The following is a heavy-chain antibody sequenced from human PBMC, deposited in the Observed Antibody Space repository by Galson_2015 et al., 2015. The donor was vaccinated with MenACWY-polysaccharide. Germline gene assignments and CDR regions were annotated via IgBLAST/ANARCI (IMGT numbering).Heavy chain of an antibody. J-gene: IGHJ4*02. D-gene: IGHD2-15*01. CDR3: AKSGEDGVTVFATVPTAPES. Sequence: SLRLSCAASGFTFRSYPMNWVRQTPGKGLEWVSGISGSGNSAFYADSVRGRFTISRDNSKNTLYLQMNSLRADDTALYYCAKSGEDGVTVFATVPTAPESWGQGTLVTVSS. CDR2: ISGSGNSA. CDR1: GFTFRSYP. V-gene: IGHV3-23*01.